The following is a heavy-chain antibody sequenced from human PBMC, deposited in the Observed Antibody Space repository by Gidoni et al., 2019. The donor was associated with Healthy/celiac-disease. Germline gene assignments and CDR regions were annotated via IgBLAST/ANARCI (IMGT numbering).Heavy chain of an antibody. CDR3: ARDPVEVPAAPNWFDP. D-gene: IGHD2-2*01. CDR1: GFTFSSYS. J-gene: IGHJ5*02. CDR2: ISSSSSTI. Sequence: VQLVESGGGLVRPGGSLRLSCAASGFTFSSYSMNWVRQAPGKGLEWVSYISSSSSTIYYADSVKGRFTIYRDNAKNSLYLQMNSLRADDTAVYYCARDPVEVPAAPNWFDPWGQGTLVTVSS. V-gene: IGHV3-48*01.